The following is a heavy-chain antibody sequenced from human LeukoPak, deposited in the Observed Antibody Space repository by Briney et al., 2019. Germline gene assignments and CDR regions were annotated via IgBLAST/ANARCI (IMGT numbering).Heavy chain of an antibody. V-gene: IGHV4-30-2*01. D-gene: IGHD3-10*01. CDR1: GGSISSGGYS. CDR3: AESWGSGSYHDAFDI. CDR2: IYHSGST. J-gene: IGHJ3*02. Sequence: SETLSLTCAVSGGSISSGGYSWSWIRQPPGKGLEWIGYIYHSGSTYYNPSLKSRVTISADTSKNQFSLKLTSVTAADTAVYYCAESWGSGSYHDAFDIWGQGTMVTVSS.